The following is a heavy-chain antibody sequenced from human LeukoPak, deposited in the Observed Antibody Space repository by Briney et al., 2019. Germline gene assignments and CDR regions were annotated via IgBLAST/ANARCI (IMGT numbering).Heavy chain of an antibody. V-gene: IGHV5-51*01. CDR1: GYHLTWYW. CDR2: FYPYDSDT. Sequence: GESLEILWWSSGYHLTWYWIGLVRQRPGKGLELGVIFYPYDSDTRYRPSFQGQVTISADKSISTAYLQWSSLKASDTAMYYCARLGVDYSNYVGWLDPWGQGTLVTVSS. D-gene: IGHD4-11*01. CDR3: ARLGVDYSNYVGWLDP. J-gene: IGHJ5*02.